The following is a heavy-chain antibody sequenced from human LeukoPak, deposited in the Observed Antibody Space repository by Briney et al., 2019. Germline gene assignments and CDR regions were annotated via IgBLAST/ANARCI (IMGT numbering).Heavy chain of an antibody. CDR1: GGSISSGNW. J-gene: IGHJ4*02. D-gene: IGHD5-18*01. Sequence: SGTLSLTCAVSGGSISSGNWWSWVRQPPGKGLEWIGDIYDSGSTYYNPSLKSRVTISVDKSKNQFSLKLSSVTAADTAVYYCARTRGYSYGYYFYFDYWGQGTLVTVSS. CDR3: ARTRGYSYGYYFYFDY. CDR2: IYDSGST. V-gene: IGHV4-4*02.